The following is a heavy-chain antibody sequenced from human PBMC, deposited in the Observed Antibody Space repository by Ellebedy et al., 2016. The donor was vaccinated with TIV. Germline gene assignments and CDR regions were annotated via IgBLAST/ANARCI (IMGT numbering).Heavy chain of an antibody. J-gene: IGHJ4*02. V-gene: IGHV3-23*01. CDR3: ARASTSGWYILDY. CDR1: GFTFSSYA. D-gene: IGHD6-19*01. CDR2: ISGSGDST. Sequence: GESLKISCAASGFTFSSYAMSWVRQAPGEGLEWVSAISGSGDSTYYADSEKGRFTISRDNSKNTLYLQMNSLRAEDTAVYYCARASTSGWYILDYWGQGTLVSVSS.